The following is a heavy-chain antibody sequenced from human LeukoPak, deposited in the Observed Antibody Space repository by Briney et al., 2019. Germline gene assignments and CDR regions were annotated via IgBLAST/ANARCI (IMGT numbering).Heavy chain of an antibody. CDR2: IGTAGDT. CDR3: VRGPYCSGGSCNGHFDY. D-gene: IGHD2-15*01. V-gene: IGHV3-13*01. J-gene: IGHJ4*02. CDR1: GFTFSDYD. Sequence: PGGSLRLSCAASGFTFSDYDMYWVRQSTGKGLEWVSAIGTAGDTYYPGSVKGRFTISRENAKNSLCLQMNSLRVGDTAVYYCVRGPYCSGGSCNGHFDYWGQGTLVTVSS.